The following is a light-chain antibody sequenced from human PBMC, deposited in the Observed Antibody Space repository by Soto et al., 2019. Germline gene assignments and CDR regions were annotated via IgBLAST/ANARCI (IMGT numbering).Light chain of an antibody. J-gene: IGLJ3*02. V-gene: IGLV1-47*02. Sequence: QSVLTQPPSASGAPGQRVTLSCIGGSSNVGFNAVNWYHQLPGAAPKLLIHGNSQRPSGVPDRFSGSKSGTSASLAIIGLRAEDEAHSYCAAWDDSLRGVVFGGGTKVTVL. CDR3: AAWDDSLRGVV. CDR2: GNS. CDR1: SSNVGFNA.